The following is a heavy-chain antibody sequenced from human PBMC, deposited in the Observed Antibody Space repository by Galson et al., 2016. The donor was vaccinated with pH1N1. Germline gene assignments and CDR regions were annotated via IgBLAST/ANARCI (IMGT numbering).Heavy chain of an antibody. CDR1: EGLLNRKF. CDR3: ARGSHFQGSPLHADD. V-gene: IGHV1-69*06. J-gene: IGHJ4*02. D-gene: IGHD1-26*01. Sequence: QSGAEVTRPGSSVRVSCQPSEGLLNRKFLTWVRKAPGQGLEWLGLIIPIYSTTHYARQFQGRVTITADRSRTTAFLELINLRSDDTAVYYCARGSHFQGSPLHADDWGQGTLVTVSS. CDR2: IIPIYSTT.